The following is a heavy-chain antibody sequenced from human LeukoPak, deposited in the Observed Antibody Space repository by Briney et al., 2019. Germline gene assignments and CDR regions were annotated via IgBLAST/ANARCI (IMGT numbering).Heavy chain of an antibody. Sequence: SEALSLTCTVSGGSISNYYWSWIRQPPEKGLEWIGYIYYSGSTNYNPSLKSRVTMSVDTSKNQFSLKLNSVTAAVTAVYYCARQGFSVGSNYYFAFDIWGQGTMVTVSS. CDR1: GGSISNYY. CDR2: IYYSGST. J-gene: IGHJ3*02. CDR3: ARQGFSVGSNYYFAFDI. V-gene: IGHV4-59*08. D-gene: IGHD3-10*01.